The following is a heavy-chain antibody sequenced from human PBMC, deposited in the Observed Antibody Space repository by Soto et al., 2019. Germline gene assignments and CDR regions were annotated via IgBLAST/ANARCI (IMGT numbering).Heavy chain of an antibody. CDR1: GGTFSSYA. CDR2: IIPIFGTA. J-gene: IGHJ2*01. D-gene: IGHD5-12*01. V-gene: IGHV1-69*13. CDR3: AGRDGYNPIYWYFDL. Sequence: GASVKVSCKASGGTFSSYAISWVRQAPGQGLDWMGGIIPIFGTANYAQKFQGRVTITADESTSTAYMELSSLRSEDTAVYYCAGRDGYNPIYWYFDLWGRGTLVTVSS.